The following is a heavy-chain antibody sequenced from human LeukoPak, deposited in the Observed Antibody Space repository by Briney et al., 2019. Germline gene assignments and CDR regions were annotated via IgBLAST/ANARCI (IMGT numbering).Heavy chain of an antibody. CDR1: GFTFSSYA. J-gene: IGHJ4*02. CDR2: ISGSGGST. CDR3: AKGLGGVWFGESDY. D-gene: IGHD3-10*01. V-gene: IGHV3-23*01. Sequence: GGSLRLSCAASGFTFSSYAMNWVRQAPGKGLEWVSAISGSGGSTYYADSVKGRLTISRDNSKNSLYLQMNSLTAEDTAVYYCAKGLGGVWFGESDYWGQGTLVTVSS.